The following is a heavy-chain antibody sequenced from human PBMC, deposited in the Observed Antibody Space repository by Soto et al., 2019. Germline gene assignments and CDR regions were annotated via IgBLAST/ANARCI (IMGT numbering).Heavy chain of an antibody. CDR3: AKARYCTNGVCYRYYYYGMDV. CDR2: ISGSTSST. J-gene: IGHJ6*02. Sequence: PGGSLRLSCAASGFMFSRYAMSWVRQAPGKGLEWVSAISGSTSSTYYADSVKGRFTISGDNSKNTLYLQMNSLRAEDTALYYCAKARYCTNGVCYRYYYYGMDVWGQGTTVTVSS. D-gene: IGHD2-8*01. CDR1: GFMFSRYA. V-gene: IGHV3-23*01.